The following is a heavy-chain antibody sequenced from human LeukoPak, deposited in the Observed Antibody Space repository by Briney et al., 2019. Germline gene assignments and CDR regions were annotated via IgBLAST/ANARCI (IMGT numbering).Heavy chain of an antibody. Sequence: SETLSLTCSVSGGSISSYYWSWIRQHPGKGLEWIGYIYYSGSTYYNPSLKSRVTISVDTSKNQFSLKLSSVTAADTAVYYCARHGIAAAYFDYWGQGTLVTVSS. CDR2: IYYSGST. D-gene: IGHD6-13*01. CDR1: GGSISSYY. J-gene: IGHJ4*02. CDR3: ARHGIAAAYFDY. V-gene: IGHV4-59*08.